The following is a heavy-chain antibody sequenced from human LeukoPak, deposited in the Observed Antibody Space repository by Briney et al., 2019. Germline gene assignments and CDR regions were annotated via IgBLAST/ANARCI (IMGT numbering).Heavy chain of an antibody. CDR3: ARLSSSWYENWFDP. D-gene: IGHD6-13*01. CDR2: IKQDGSEK. CDR1: EFSVGSNY. V-gene: IGHV3-7*01. Sequence: GGSLRLSCAASEFSVGSNYMTWVRQAPGKGLEWVANIKQDGSEKYYVDSVKGRFTISRDNAKNSLYLQMNSLRAEDTAVYYCARLSSSWYENWFDPWGQGTLVTVSS. J-gene: IGHJ5*02.